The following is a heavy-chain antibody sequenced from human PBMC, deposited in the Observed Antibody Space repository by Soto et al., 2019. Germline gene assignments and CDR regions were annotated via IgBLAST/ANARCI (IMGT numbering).Heavy chain of an antibody. V-gene: IGHV4-59*01. J-gene: IGHJ4*02. CDR1: GGSISSYY. CDR3: AYGDSRGPFDS. CDR2: IYNSGST. Sequence: SETLSLTCTVSGGSISSYYWSWIRQPPGKGLEWIGYIYNSGSTNYNPSLESRVTISVDTSQNQFSLKLSSVPAAATAVYYCAYGDSRGPFDSWGQGTLVTVSS. D-gene: IGHD4-17*01.